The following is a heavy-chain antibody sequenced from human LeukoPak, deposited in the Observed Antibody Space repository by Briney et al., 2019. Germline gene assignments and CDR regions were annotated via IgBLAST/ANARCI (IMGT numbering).Heavy chain of an antibody. V-gene: IGHV3-15*01. CDR2: IKSKTGGGTT. D-gene: IGHD5-24*01. CDR3: TTDSGDGYNPRGY. J-gene: IGHJ4*02. CDR1: GFTFKNAW. Sequence: PGGSLRLSCAASGFTFKNAWMSWVRQAPGKGLEWVGRIKSKTGGGTTDYAAPVKGRFTISRDDSKNTLYLQMNSLKTEDTAVYYCTTDSGDGYNPRGYWGLGTLVTVSS.